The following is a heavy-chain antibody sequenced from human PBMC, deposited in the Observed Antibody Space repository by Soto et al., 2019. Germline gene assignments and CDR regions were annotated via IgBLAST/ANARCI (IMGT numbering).Heavy chain of an antibody. CDR2: ISGSGGST. D-gene: IGHD2-15*01. Sequence: GGSLRLSCADSGLYFSYYAMSWVRQAPGKGLEWVSAISGSGGSTYYADSVEGRFTISRDNSKSTLYLQMNSLRVEDTAVYYCAYTYCSDTSCLIPSSSWYYFDYWGQGTLVTVSS. J-gene: IGHJ4*02. CDR1: GLYFSYYA. V-gene: IGHV3-23*01. CDR3: AYTYCSDTSCLIPSSSWYYFDY.